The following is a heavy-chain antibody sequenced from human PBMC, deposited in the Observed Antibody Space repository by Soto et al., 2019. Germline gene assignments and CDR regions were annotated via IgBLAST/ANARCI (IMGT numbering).Heavy chain of an antibody. CDR1: GYSFMKYG. J-gene: IGHJ4*02. D-gene: IGHD2-2*01. CDR2: ISPYSGYT. CDR3: AREASVLIPAAQPSRFDS. V-gene: IGHV1-18*01. Sequence: AAVKVSCKGFGYSFMKYGINWVRQAPGQGLEWVGWISPYSGYTHSAQKFHGRLTLTTDTAASTAYMELRILRSVDTALYYCAREASVLIPAAQPSRFDSWGQGTLVTVSS.